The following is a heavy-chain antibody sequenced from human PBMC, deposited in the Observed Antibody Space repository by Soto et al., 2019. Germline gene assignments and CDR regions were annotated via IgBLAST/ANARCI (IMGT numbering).Heavy chain of an antibody. CDR3: ARSGYCSSTSCPRYYYYYGMDV. CDR1: GYTFTSYG. V-gene: IGHV1-18*01. Sequence: QVQLVQSGAEVKKPGASVKVSCKASGYTFTSYGISWVRQAPGQGREWLGWISAYNGNTNYAQKLQGRVTMTTDTATSTAYMERRSLRSDDTAVYYCARSGYCSSTSCPRYYYYYGMDVWGQGTTVTVSS. J-gene: IGHJ6*02. CDR2: ISAYNGNT. D-gene: IGHD2-2*01.